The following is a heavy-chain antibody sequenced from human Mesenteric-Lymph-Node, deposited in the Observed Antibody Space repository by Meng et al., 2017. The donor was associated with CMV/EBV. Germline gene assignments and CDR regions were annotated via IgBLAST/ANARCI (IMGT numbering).Heavy chain of an antibody. CDR3: VKDVGTSNSYDAFDF. CDR2: IYWDGGRT. J-gene: IGHJ3*01. CDR1: GFTFDDYT. Sequence: ETLSLTCAASGFTFDDYTMHWIRQSPRKGLEWISLIYWDGGRTSYADSVKGRFTTSRDNSKTSLFLQMNSLRTEDTAVYYCVKDVGTSNSYDAFDFWGQGTMVTVSS. D-gene: IGHD1-1*01. V-gene: IGHV3-43*01.